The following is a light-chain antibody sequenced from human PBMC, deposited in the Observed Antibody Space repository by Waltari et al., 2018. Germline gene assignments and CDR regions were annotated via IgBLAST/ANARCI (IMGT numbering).Light chain of an antibody. CDR3: QQANSFPPA. CDR2: AAS. J-gene: IGKJ5*01. Sequence: DIQMTQSPPPVSASVVAGVTITCRASQGISSWLAWDQQKPGKAPKLLSYAASILPSGVPSRFRCSGSGTDFTITISRLQPEDCATYYCQQANSFPPAFGQGTRLAI. V-gene: IGKV1D-12*01. CDR1: QGISSW.